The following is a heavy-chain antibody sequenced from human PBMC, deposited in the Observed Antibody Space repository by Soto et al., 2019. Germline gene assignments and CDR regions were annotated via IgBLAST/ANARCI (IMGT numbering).Heavy chain of an antibody. J-gene: IGHJ6*02. V-gene: IGHV3-33*01. Sequence: QVQLVESGGGVVQPGRSLRLSCAASGFTFSSYGMHWVRQAPGKGLEWVEVIWYDGSKKYYADSVKGRFTISRDKSKNTLYLQMTSLGAEDTAVYHSSSEYCSGGRCYCYGMDAWCQGTTVTVPS. D-gene: IGHD2-15*01. CDR1: GFTFSSYG. CDR3: SSEYCSGGRCYCYGMDA. CDR2: IWYDGSKK.